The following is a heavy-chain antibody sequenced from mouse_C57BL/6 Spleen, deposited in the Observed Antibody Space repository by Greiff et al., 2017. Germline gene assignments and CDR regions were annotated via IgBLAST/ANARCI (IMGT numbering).Heavy chain of an antibody. CDR2: ISNLAYSI. CDR1: GFTFSDYG. D-gene: IGHD2-4*01. Sequence: EVQGVESGGGLVQPGGSLKLSCAASGFTFSDYGMAWVRQAPRKGPEWVAFISNLAYSIYYADTGTGRFTISRENAKNTLYLEMSSLRSEDTAMYYCAREGYDYDREGSYAMDYWGQGTSVTVSS. V-gene: IGHV5-15*01. CDR3: AREGYDYDREGSYAMDY. J-gene: IGHJ4*01.